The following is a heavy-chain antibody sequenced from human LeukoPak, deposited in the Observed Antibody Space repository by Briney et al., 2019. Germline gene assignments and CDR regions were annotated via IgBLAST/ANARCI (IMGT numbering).Heavy chain of an antibody. Sequence: GGSLRLSCAASGFTFSSYAMNLVRQAPGKGLEWVSSISGSSGRTYYADSVKGRFTISRDNSKNTLYLQMNSLRAADTPVYYCAPKVVGSTPFDYWGQGTLVTVSS. J-gene: IGHJ4*02. V-gene: IGHV3-23*01. CDR3: APKVVGSTPFDY. CDR2: ISGSSGRT. D-gene: IGHD2-15*01. CDR1: GFTFSSYA.